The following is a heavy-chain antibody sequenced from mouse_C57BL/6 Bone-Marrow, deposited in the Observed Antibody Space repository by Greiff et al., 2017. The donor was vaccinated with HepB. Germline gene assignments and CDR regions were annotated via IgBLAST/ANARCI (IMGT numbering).Heavy chain of an antibody. V-gene: IGHV1-47*01. CDR3: ARNNCDVGYFDV. D-gene: IGHD4-1*01. CDR1: GYTFTTYP. Sequence: VKLMESGAELVKPGASVKMSCKASGYTFTTYPIEWMKQNHGKSLEWIGNFHPYNDDTKYNEKFKGKATLTVEKSSSTVYLELSRLTSDDSAVYYCARNNCDVGYFDVWGTGTTVTVSS. CDR2: FHPYNDDT. J-gene: IGHJ1*03.